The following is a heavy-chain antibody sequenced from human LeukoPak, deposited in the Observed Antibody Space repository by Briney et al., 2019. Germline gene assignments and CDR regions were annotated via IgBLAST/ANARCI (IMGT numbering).Heavy chain of an antibody. CDR1: GGSIDSTNW. J-gene: IGHJ4*02. CDR3: ARSHDHLWGNYPDY. D-gene: IGHD3-16*02. Sequence: SETLSLTCDVSGGSIDSTNWWNWVRQPPGKGLEWIGEIHHDGRLNYNPSLKSRVTLSVDKSKNQFSLRLNSVTAADTAMYYCARSHDHLWGNYPDYWGQGTLVTVSS. CDR2: IHHDGRL. V-gene: IGHV4/OR15-8*01.